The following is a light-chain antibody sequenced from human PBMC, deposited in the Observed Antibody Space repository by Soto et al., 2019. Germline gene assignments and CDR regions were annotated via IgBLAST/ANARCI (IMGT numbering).Light chain of an antibody. CDR3: QTWGTGGGV. Sequence: QLVLTQSPSASASLGASVKLTCTLSSGHSSYAIAWHQQQPEKGPRYLMKLNSDGSHNKGDGIPDRFSGSSSGAERYLIISGLQSEDEADYFCQTWGTGGGVFGGGTKLTVL. V-gene: IGLV4-69*01. J-gene: IGLJ3*02. CDR1: SGHSSYA. CDR2: LNSDGSH.